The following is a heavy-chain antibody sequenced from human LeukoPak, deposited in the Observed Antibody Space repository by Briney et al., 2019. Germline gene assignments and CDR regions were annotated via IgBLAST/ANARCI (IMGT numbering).Heavy chain of an antibody. CDR3: ARVGVVPAAMI. V-gene: IGHV3-48*04. CDR2: ISSSSSTI. Sequence: PGGSLRLSCAASGFTFSSYSMNWVRQAPGKGLEWVSYISSSSSTIYYADSVEGRFTISRDNAKNSLYLQMNSLRAEDTAVYYCARVGVVPAAMIWGQGTMVTVSS. J-gene: IGHJ3*02. CDR1: GFTFSSYS. D-gene: IGHD2-2*01.